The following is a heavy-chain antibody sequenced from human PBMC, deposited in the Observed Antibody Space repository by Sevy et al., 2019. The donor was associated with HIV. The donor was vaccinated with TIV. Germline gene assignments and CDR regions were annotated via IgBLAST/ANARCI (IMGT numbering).Heavy chain of an antibody. J-gene: IGHJ6*03. D-gene: IGHD3-10*01. V-gene: IGHV3-33*01. CDR1: GFTFSSYG. Sequence: GGSLRLSCAASGFTFSSYGMHWVRQAPGKGLEWVAVIWYDGSNKYYVDSVKGRFTISRDNSKNTLYLQMNSLRAEDTAVYYCARDLTPWFGELLNYYYYMDVWGKGTTVTVSS. CDR3: ARDLTPWFGELLNYYYYMDV. CDR2: IWYDGSNK.